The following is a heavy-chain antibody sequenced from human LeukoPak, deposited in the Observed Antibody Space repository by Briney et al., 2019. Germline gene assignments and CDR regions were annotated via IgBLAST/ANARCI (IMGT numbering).Heavy chain of an antibody. CDR2: IYYSGST. CDR3: ARRLDYSKSLDY. CDR1: GGSISSGGYY. Sequence: PSETLSLTCTVSGGSISSGGYYWSWIRQHPGKGLEWIGYIYYSGSTYYNPSLKSRVTISVDTSKNQFSLKLSSVTAADTAVYYCARRLDYSKSLDYWGQGTLVTVSS. V-gene: IGHV4-31*03. J-gene: IGHJ4*02. D-gene: IGHD4-11*01.